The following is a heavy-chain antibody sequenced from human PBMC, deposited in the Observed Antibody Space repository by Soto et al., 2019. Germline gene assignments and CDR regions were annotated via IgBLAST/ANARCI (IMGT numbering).Heavy chain of an antibody. CDR2: IDYSGST. J-gene: IGHJ6*02. CDR3: ARDVVRGVIRGMDV. CDR1: GGSISSGGYY. Sequence: QVQLQESGPGLVKPSQTLSLTCTVSGGSISSGGYYWSWIRQHPGKGLEWIGYIDYSGSTYYNPSLTSRVTISVDTSKNQFSLKLSSVTAADTAVYYCARDVVRGVIRGMDVWGQGTTVTVSS. V-gene: IGHV4-31*03. D-gene: IGHD3-10*01.